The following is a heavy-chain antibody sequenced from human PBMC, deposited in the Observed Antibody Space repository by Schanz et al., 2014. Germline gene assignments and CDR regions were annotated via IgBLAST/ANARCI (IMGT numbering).Heavy chain of an antibody. J-gene: IGHJ4*02. CDR1: GFTFNIYS. V-gene: IGHV3-21*01. CDR2: ISSSSSHM. Sequence: EVQLVESGGGLVKPGGSLRLSCAVSGFTFNIYSMNWVRQAPGKGLEWVSSISSSSSHMNYAGSVKGRFSISRDNAKNSLYLQMNSLRADDTAVYFCARDRHCSTTTGGTDWGQGTLVTVSS. CDR3: ARDRHCSTTTGGTD. D-gene: IGHD2-2*01.